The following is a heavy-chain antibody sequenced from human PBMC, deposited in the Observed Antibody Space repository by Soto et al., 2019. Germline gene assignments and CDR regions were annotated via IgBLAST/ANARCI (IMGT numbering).Heavy chain of an antibody. J-gene: IGHJ5*02. D-gene: IGHD1-26*01. CDR1: GFTFTNYA. CDR2: ISASGGVK. CDR3: AREVGAPSGWLDP. V-gene: IGHV3-23*01. Sequence: EVQLSETGGDLRQPGGSLRLSCAAYGFTFTNYAMTWVRQTPGKGLERYSGISASGGVKYYEDSVRGRFTVSRDNSENIQYRQMDNLRDEDTALYYCAREVGAPSGWLDPWGQGTPVTVSS.